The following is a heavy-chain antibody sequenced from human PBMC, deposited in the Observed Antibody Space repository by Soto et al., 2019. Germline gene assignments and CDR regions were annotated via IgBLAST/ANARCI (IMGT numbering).Heavy chain of an antibody. CDR1: GYTFTSFD. J-gene: IGHJ4*01. CDR2: MNPSSGNT. Sequence: QVQLVQSGAEVKKPGASVKVSCKPSGYTFTSFDINWVRQATGQGLDWMGWMNPSSGNTGYAPKFQGRVIMTWDTSINTAYMELSNLRSEDTAVYYCAKARKAGHTATDYWGQGTPVIVSS. V-gene: IGHV1-8*01. CDR3: AKARKAGHTATDY. D-gene: IGHD5-18*01.